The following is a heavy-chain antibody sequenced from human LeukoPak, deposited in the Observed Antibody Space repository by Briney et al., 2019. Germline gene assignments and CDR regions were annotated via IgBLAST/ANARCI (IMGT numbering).Heavy chain of an antibody. J-gene: IGHJ6*04. CDR3: ARSIVVVVTAGAYYYYGMDV. CDR1: GGTFSSYA. CDR2: IIPIFGTA. Sequence: SVKVSCKASGGTFSSYAISWVRQAPGQGLEWMGGIIPIFGTANYAQKFQGRVTITADESTSTAYMELSSLRSEDTAVYYCARSIVVVVTAGAYYYYGMDVWGKGTTVTVSS. D-gene: IGHD2-15*01. V-gene: IGHV1-69*13.